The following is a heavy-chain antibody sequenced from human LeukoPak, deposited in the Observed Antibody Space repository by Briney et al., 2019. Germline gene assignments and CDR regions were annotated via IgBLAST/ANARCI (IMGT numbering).Heavy chain of an antibody. V-gene: IGHV4-39*01. CDR2: IYYSGST. CDR1: GGSPSSSSYY. CDR3: ARLAEIEQFDY. J-gene: IGHJ4*02. D-gene: IGHD1/OR15-1a*01. Sequence: SETPSLTCTVSGGSPSSSSYYWGWIRQPPRKGLEWIGSIYYSGSTYYNPSLKSRVSISVDTTKNQVSPMLSSVSAADTAVYYCARLAEIEQFDYWGQGTLVTVSS.